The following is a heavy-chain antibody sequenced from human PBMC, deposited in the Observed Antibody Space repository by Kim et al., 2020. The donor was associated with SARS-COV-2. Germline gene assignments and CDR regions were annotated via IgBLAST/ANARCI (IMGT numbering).Heavy chain of an antibody. Sequence: TNYHPSLKGRVTKSVDTSKNQFSLMLSTVTAADTAVYYCAGGWGSQSDYWGQGTLVTVSA. J-gene: IGHJ4*02. CDR3: AGGWGSQSDY. D-gene: IGHD7-27*01. V-gene: IGHV4-34*01. CDR2: T.